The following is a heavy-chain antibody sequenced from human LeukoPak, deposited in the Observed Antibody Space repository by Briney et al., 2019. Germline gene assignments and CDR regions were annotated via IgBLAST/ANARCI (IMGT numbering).Heavy chain of an antibody. CDR3: ARALDHITMIVTRRGYFDH. J-gene: IGHJ4*02. CDR2: IIPIFGTA. D-gene: IGHD3-22*01. Sequence: ASVKVSCKASGGTFSSYAISWVRQAPGQGLEWMGGIIPIFGTANYAQKFQGRVTITADKSTSTAYMELSSLRSEDTAVYYCARALDHITMIVTRRGYFDHWGQGTLVTVSS. V-gene: IGHV1-69*06. CDR1: GGTFSSYA.